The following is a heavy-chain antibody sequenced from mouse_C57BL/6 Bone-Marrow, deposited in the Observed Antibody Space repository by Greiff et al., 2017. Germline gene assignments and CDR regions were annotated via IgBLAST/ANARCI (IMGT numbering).Heavy chain of an antibody. D-gene: IGHD2-4*01. CDR3: GAFYYDYEFAY. CDR2: IYPRSGNT. CDR1: GYTFTSYG. Sequence: VQLQESGAELARPGASVKLSCKASGYTFTSYGISWVKQRTGQGLEWIGEIYPRSGNTYYNEKFKGKATLTADKSSSTAYMELRSLTSEDSAVYFCGAFYYDYEFAYWGQGTLVTVSA. V-gene: IGHV1-81*01. J-gene: IGHJ3*01.